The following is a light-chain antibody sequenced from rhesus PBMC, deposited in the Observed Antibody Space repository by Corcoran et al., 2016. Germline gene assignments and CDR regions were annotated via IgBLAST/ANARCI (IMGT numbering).Light chain of an antibody. CDR1: QGISTY. V-gene: IGKV1-43*02. J-gene: IGKJ1*01. Sequence: DIQMTQSPSSLSASVGDRVTITCRASQGISTYLNWYQQKPGKAPKRLIYKASSLESGVPSRFSGIGSGTDFTLTISGLQPADLATYYCLQYDSDPPTFGQGTKVGIK. CDR3: LQYDSDPPT. CDR2: KAS.